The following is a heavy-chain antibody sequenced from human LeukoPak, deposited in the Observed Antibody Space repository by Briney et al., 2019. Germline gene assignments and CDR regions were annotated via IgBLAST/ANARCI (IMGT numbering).Heavy chain of an antibody. J-gene: IGHJ5*02. D-gene: IGHD2-2*01. CDR1: GYTFTSYD. CDR3: ARGYCSSTSCYSSWFDP. CDR2: MNPNSGNT. Sequence: ASVKVSCKASGYTFTSYDINWVRQATGQGLGWMGWMNPNSGNTGYAQKFQGRVTITRNTSISTAYMELSSLRSEDTAVYYCARGYCSSTSCYSSWFDPWGQGTLVTVSS. V-gene: IGHV1-8*03.